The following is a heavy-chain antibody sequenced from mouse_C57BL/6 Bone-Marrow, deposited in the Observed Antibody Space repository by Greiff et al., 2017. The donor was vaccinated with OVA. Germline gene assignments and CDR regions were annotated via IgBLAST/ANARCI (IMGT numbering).Heavy chain of an antibody. CDR1: GYAFSSSW. Sequence: QVQLTQSGPELVKPGASVKISCKASGYAFSSSWMNWVKQRPGKGLEWIGRIYPGDGDTNYNGKFKGKATLTADKSSSTAYMQLSSLTSEDSAVYFCARYDGYLYWYFDVWGTGTTVTVSS. J-gene: IGHJ1*03. D-gene: IGHD2-3*01. CDR3: ARYDGYLYWYFDV. CDR2: IYPGDGDT. V-gene: IGHV1-82*01.